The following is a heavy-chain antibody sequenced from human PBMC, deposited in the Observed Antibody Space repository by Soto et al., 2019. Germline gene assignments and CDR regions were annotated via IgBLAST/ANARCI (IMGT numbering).Heavy chain of an antibody. J-gene: IGHJ4*02. CDR2: IYWDDDK. CDR1: GFSLSTRGVG. D-gene: IGHD2-15*01. CDR3: AHRQVAVYYGGY. Sequence: QITLKESGPTLVKPTQTLTLTCTFSGFSLSTRGVGVGWIRQPPGKALEWLALIYWDDDKRYSPSLKSRLAITKDTSKNQVVLTMTNMDPVDTATYYCAHRQVAVYYGGYWGQGTLVTVSS. V-gene: IGHV2-5*02.